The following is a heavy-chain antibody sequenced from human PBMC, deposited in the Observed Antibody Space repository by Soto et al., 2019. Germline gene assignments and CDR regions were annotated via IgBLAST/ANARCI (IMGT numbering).Heavy chain of an antibody. CDR1: GFTFSSYG. CDR2: IWYDGSNK. V-gene: IGHV3-33*01. Sequence: QVQLVESGGGVVQPGRSLRLSCAASGFTFSSYGMHWVRQAPGKGLEWVAVIWYDGSNKYYADSVKGRFTISRDNSKNTLYLQMNSLRAEDTAVYYCARDVLLAPPDYYYYYGMDVWGQGTTVTVSS. J-gene: IGHJ6*02. D-gene: IGHD2-2*01. CDR3: ARDVLLAPPDYYYYYGMDV.